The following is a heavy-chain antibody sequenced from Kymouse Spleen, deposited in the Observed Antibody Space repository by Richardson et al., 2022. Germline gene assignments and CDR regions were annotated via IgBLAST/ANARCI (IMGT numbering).Heavy chain of an antibody. CDR2: IWYDGSNK. V-gene: IGHV3-33*01. CDR3: ARGYYYDSSGYYPNWFDP. J-gene: IGHJ5*02. CDR1: GFTFSSYG. D-gene: IGHD3-22*01. Sequence: QVQLVESGGGVVQPGRSLRLSCAASGFTFSSYGMHWVRQAPGKGLEWVAVIWYDGSNKYYADSVKGRFTISRDNSKNTLYLQMNSLRAEDTAVYYCARGYYYDSSGYYPNWFDPWGQGTLVTVSS.